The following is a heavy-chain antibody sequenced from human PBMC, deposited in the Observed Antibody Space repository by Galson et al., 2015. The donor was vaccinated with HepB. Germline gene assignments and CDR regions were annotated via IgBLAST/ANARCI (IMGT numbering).Heavy chain of an antibody. CDR1: GFTFSGSN. CDR2: INGRSGDI. J-gene: IGHJ4*02. CDR3: ASELNNIMGNTTLAYFDS. Sequence: SLRLSCAASGFTFSGSNMNWVRQVPGKGLEWVSFINGRSGDIYYTDSVKGRFTISRDNTKKSLFLQMNNLRAEDTAVYYCASELNNIMGNTTLAYFDSWGQGTVVTVSS. V-gene: IGHV3-21*01. D-gene: IGHD1-26*01.